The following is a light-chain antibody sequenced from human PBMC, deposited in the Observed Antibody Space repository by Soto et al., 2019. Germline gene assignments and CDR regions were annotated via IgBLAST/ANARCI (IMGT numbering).Light chain of an antibody. CDR2: GND. Sequence: QLVLTQPPSVSGAPGQTVTISCTGSSSNIGAAYHVHWYQQLPGTAPKLLIYGNDNRPSGVPDRFSGSKSGTSASLAITGLQAEDEADYYCQSYDTSLSAYVFGTATKLTVL. CDR1: SSNIGAAYH. V-gene: IGLV1-40*01. CDR3: QSYDTSLSAYV. J-gene: IGLJ1*01.